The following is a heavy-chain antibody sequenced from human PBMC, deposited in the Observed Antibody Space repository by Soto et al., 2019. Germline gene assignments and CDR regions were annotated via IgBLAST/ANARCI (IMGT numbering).Heavy chain of an antibody. D-gene: IGHD1-26*01. CDR1: GFAFSSHP. J-gene: IGHJ6*02. CDR3: ARTRSAWSDFHYYSLDV. CDR2: ISDGGDLT. V-gene: IGHV3-23*01. Sequence: VQLLESGGGLAQPGGSLRLSCAASGFAFSSHPMSWVRQAPEKGLEWVSGISDGGDLTYNADSVKGRFTISRDNSNSALYVQMNSLTGEDTAVYYCARTRSAWSDFHYYSLDVWGQGTTVTVSS.